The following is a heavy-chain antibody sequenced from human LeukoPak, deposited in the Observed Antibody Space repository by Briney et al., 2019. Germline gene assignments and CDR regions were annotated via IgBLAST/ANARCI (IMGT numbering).Heavy chain of an antibody. J-gene: IGHJ2*01. CDR1: GFTFSSYG. CDR2: ISNSGGST. D-gene: IGHD4-17*01. Sequence: PGGSLRLSCAASGFTFSSYGMSWVRQAPGKGLEWVSVISNSGGSTDYADSVKGRFTISRDNSKNTLYLQMNSLRAEDTAVYYCARDLRAGGTWSYGVYFDLWGRGTLVTVSS. CDR3: ARDLRAGGTWSYGVYFDL. V-gene: IGHV3-23*01.